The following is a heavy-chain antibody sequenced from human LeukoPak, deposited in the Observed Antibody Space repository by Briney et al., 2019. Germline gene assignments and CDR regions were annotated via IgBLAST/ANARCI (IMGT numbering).Heavy chain of an antibody. Sequence: PGGSLRLSCAASGFIFDDYAMHWVRQAPGKGLEWVSLISWDGGSTYYADSVKGRFTISRDNSKNSLYLQMNSLRAEDTALYYCATTQAEGPNYYGSGSYYKRGGAFDYWGQGTLVTVSS. V-gene: IGHV3-43D*03. CDR3: ATTQAEGPNYYGSGSYYKRGGAFDY. J-gene: IGHJ4*02. CDR2: ISWDGGST. CDR1: GFIFDDYA. D-gene: IGHD3-10*01.